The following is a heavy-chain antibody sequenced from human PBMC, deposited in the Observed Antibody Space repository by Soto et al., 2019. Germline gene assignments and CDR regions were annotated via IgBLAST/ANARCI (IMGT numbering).Heavy chain of an antibody. CDR3: ARDYRASYPAYSCYGMDV. V-gene: IGHV4-31*03. D-gene: IGHD2-21*01. CDR1: GGSISSGGYY. J-gene: IGHJ6*02. CDR2: IYYST. Sequence: QVQLQESGPGLVKPSQTLSLTCTVSGGSISSGGYYWSWIRQHPGKGLEWIGYIYYSTYYNPSLMSRVTISVDTSKNQFSMKLSSVTAADTAVSYCARDYRASYPAYSCYGMDVWGQGTRVTVSS.